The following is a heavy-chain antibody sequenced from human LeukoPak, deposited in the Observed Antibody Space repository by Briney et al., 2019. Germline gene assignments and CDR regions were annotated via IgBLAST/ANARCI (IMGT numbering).Heavy chain of an antibody. CDR2: IYPGDSDT. J-gene: IGHJ4*02. CDR1: GYNFPRHW. CDR3: ARRGGGNTGGFYFDY. D-gene: IGHD5-18*01. V-gene: IGHV5-51*01. Sequence: GESLKISCATSGYNFPRHWIGWVRQMPGEGLEWMGSIYPGDSDTRYNPSFQGQVTISADRSIRTAYLQWSGLKASDTAMYYCARRGGGNTGGFYFDYWGQGSLVTVSS.